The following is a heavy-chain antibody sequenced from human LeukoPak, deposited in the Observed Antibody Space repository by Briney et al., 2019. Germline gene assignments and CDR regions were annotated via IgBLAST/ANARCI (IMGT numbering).Heavy chain of an antibody. CDR2: IIPIFGIA. J-gene: IGHJ4*02. V-gene: IGHV1-69*04. D-gene: IGHD1-26*01. CDR1: GGTFSSYA. CDR3: ARGPKWELHPVFDY. Sequence: SVKVSCKASGGTFSSYAISWVRQAPGQGLEWMGRIIPIFGIANYARKFQGRVTITADKSTSTAYMELSSLRSEDTAVYYCARGPKWELHPVFDYWGQGTLVTVSS.